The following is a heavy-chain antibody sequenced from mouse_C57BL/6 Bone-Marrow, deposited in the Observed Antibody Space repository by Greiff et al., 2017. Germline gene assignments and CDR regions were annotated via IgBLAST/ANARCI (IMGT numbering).Heavy chain of an antibody. J-gene: IGHJ3*01. V-gene: IGHV5-4*01. CDR1: GFTFSSCA. CDR2: ISDGGSYT. Sequence: EVQLVESGGGLVKPGGSLTLSCAASGFTFSSCALSWVRRPPEKRLVWVATISDGGSYTYYPDNVKGRFTISRDNAKNHMYLQMSHLKSEDTAMYYCARDPWFAYWGQGTVVTVSA. CDR3: ARDPWFAY.